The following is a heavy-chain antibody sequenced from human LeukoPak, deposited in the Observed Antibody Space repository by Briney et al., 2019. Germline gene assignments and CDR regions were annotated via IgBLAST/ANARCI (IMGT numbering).Heavy chain of an antibody. V-gene: IGHV3-23*01. CDR2: ISGSGLST. Sequence: PGGTLRLSCAASGFTFSNYAMSWVRQAPGRGLEWVSGISGSGLSTYYADSVKGRFSISRDSSKNILYLQMNSLRAEDTAVYYCAKDRCSNGIGCYYYYMDVWGKGTTVTISS. J-gene: IGHJ6*03. CDR3: AKDRCSNGIGCYYYYMDV. D-gene: IGHD2-8*01. CDR1: GFTFSNYA.